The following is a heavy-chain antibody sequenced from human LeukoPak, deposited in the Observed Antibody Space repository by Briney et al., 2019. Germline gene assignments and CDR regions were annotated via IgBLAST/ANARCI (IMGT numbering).Heavy chain of an antibody. Sequence: GGSLRLSCAASGFTFSDHYMDWVRQAPGKGLEWVGRIRNKANSYTTEYAASVKGRFTLSRDDSKNSLYLQMNSLKTEDTAVYYCARIGTNWNFDYWGQGTLVTVSS. CDR3: ARIGTNWNFDY. V-gene: IGHV3-72*01. CDR1: GFTFSDHY. CDR2: IRNKANSYTT. D-gene: IGHD1-20*01. J-gene: IGHJ4*02.